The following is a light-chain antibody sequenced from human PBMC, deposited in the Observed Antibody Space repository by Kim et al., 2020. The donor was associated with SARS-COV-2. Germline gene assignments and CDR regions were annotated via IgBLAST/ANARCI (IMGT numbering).Light chain of an antibody. Sequence: DFQMTQSPSIVSASVGDTVTITCRTRENTNGYLAWYQQKSGKAPHLLIYDASILAEGVPSRFSGSGFETEYTPTITNLQPDDIATYYCQQRGMFGPGTKVDIK. CDR1: ENTNGY. CDR3: QQRGM. V-gene: IGKV1-5*01. CDR2: DAS. J-gene: IGKJ1*01.